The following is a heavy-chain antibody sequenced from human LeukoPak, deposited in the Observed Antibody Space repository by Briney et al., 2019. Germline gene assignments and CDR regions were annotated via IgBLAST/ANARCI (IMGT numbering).Heavy chain of an antibody. D-gene: IGHD3-22*01. Sequence: GRSLRLSCAASGFTFSSYWMHWVRQAPGKGLVWVSRIKSDGSTRYADSVKGRFTISRDNAKNTASLQMNSLRAEETGVYYCARAPSEIGGYYPEYFRHWGQGNLVTVSP. CDR1: GFTFSSYW. J-gene: IGHJ1*01. CDR2: IKSDGST. CDR3: ARAPSEIGGYYPEYFRH. V-gene: IGHV3-74*01.